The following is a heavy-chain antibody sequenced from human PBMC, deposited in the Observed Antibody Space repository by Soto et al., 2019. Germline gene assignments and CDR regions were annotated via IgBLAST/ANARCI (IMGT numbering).Heavy chain of an antibody. CDR2: IFSNDEK. J-gene: IGHJ4*02. CDR3: ARMRAAACDY. D-gene: IGHD6-13*01. Sequence: QVTLKESGPVLVKPPETLTLTCTVAGFSSSNARLGVSWIRQPPGKPLEWLAHIFSNDEKSYSTSLKSSLTITKDTSKSQVVLTMTNMDPVDTATYYCARMRAAACDYWGQGTLVTVSS. V-gene: IGHV2-26*01. CDR1: GFSSSNARLG.